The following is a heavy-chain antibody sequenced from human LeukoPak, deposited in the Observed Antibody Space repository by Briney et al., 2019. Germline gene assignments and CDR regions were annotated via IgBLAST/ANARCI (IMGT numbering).Heavy chain of an antibody. V-gene: IGHV1-69*04. D-gene: IGHD6-13*01. CDR1: GGTFSSYA. CDR2: IIPIFGIA. Sequence: SVKVSCKASGGTFSSYAISWVRQAPGQGLEWMGRIIPIFGIANYAQKLQGRVTITADKSTSTAYMELSSLRSEDTAVYYCARDHVQYSSSWQPPEDYYYGMDVWGQGTTVTVSS. J-gene: IGHJ6*02. CDR3: ARDHVQYSSSWQPPEDYYYGMDV.